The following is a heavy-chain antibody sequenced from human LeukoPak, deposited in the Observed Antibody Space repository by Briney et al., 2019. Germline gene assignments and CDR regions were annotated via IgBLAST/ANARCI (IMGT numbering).Heavy chain of an antibody. J-gene: IGHJ4*02. Sequence: GGSLRLSCAASGFTFSSYGMHWVRQAPGKGLEWVAVISYDGSNKYYADSVKGRFTNSRDNSKNTLYLQMNSLRAEDTAVYYCAKDIDFWSGYSSYYWGQGTLVTVSS. D-gene: IGHD3-3*01. V-gene: IGHV3-30*18. CDR3: AKDIDFWSGYSSYY. CDR2: ISYDGSNK. CDR1: GFTFSSYG.